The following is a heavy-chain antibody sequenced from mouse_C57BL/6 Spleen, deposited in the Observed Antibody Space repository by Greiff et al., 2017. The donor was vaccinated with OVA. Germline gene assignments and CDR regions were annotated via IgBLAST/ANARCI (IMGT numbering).Heavy chain of an antibody. CDR3: ARKGPYYFDY. CDR2: IYPGGGYT. CDR1: GYTFTNYW. J-gene: IGHJ2*01. Sequence: QVQLQQSGAELVRPGTSVKMSCKASGYTFTNYWIGWAKQRPGHGLEWIGDIYPGGGYTNYNEKFKGKATLTADKSSSTAYMQFSSLTSEDSAIDSCARKGPYYFDYWGQGTTLTVSS. V-gene: IGHV1-63*01.